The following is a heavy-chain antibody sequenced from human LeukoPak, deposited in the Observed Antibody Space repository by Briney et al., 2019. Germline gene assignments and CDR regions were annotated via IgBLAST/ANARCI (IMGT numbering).Heavy chain of an antibody. D-gene: IGHD3-3*01. CDR2: ISYDGSNK. Sequence: GRSLRLSCAASAFTFSSSGMPRVRHAPGKGLERLAVISYDGSNKYYADSVKGRFTISRDNSKNTLYLQMNSLRAEDTAVYYCATARSGCYNWFDPWGQGTLVTVSS. V-gene: IGHV3-30*03. J-gene: IGHJ5*02. CDR1: AFTFSSSG. CDR3: ATARSGCYNWFDP.